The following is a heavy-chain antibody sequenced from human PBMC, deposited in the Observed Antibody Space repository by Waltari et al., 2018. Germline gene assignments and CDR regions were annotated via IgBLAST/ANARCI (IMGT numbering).Heavy chain of an antibody. CDR3: AKGGWQGTYYFDY. CDR2: ISGRGGGT. D-gene: IGHD6-19*01. Sequence: EVQLLESGGGLVQPGGSLRLSCAASGFTFSSYAMSWVRQAPGKGLGWVSAISGRGGGTYDSDSVKGRFTISRDNSKNTLYLQMNSLRAEDTAVYYCAKGGWQGTYYFDYWGQGTLVTVSS. V-gene: IGHV3-23*01. CDR1: GFTFSSYA. J-gene: IGHJ4*02.